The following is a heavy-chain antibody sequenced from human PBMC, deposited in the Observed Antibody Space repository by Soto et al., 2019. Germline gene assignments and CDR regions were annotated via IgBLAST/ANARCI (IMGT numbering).Heavy chain of an antibody. CDR2: IYNSVNT. CDR3: DRGPSGDQVDY. CDR1: GDSISNGYT. V-gene: IGHV4-30-4*01. J-gene: IGHJ4*02. D-gene: IGHD3-10*01. Sequence: QVQLQESGPGLVEPSQTLSLTCTVSGDSISNGYTWGWIRQPPGKDLEWIGHIYNSVNTYSNPSLQSRVTISADTSKNQFSLKVGSVTAADTAVYYCDRGPSGDQVDYWGQGTLVTVSS.